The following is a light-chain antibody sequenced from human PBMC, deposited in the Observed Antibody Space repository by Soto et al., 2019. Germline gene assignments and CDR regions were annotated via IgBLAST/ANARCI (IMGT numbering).Light chain of an antibody. CDR2: AAS. CDR1: QDIHND. Sequence: AVLLTQSPSSFSASTGDRATITCRASQDIHNDLAWYQQVPGKAPKLLLYAASILQTGVPSRFSGSGSGTDFTLTIDGLQSEDFATYFCQHYYNYPRTFGQGTTVE. J-gene: IGKJ1*01. V-gene: IGKV1-8*01. CDR3: QHYYNYPRT.